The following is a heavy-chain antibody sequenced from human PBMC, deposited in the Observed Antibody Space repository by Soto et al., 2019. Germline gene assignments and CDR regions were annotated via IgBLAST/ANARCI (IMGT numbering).Heavy chain of an antibody. CDR2: IYHSGST. CDR3: ARTPDR. V-gene: IGHV4-30-2*01. J-gene: IGHJ5*02. CDR1: GGSISSGGYS. Sequence: QLQLQESGSGLVKPSQTLSLTCAVSGGSISSGGYSWSWIRQPPGKALEWIGYIYHSGSTYYNPALXSXXTISVDRPKNQFSLKLSSVTAADTAVYSCARTPDRWGQGTLVTVSS.